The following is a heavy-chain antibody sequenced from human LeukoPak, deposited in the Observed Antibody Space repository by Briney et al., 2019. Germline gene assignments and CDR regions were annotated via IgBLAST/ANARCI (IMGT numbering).Heavy chain of an antibody. CDR2: IIPIFGTA. CDR1: GGTFSSYA. CDR3: ARGPIFGVVGAYYYYMDV. J-gene: IGHJ6*03. D-gene: IGHD3-3*01. Sequence: SVKVTCKASGGTFSSYAISWVRQAPGQGLEWMGGIIPIFGTANYAQKFQGRVTITTDESTSTAYMELSSLRSEDTAVYYCARGPIFGVVGAYYYYMDVWGKGTTVTVSS. V-gene: IGHV1-69*05.